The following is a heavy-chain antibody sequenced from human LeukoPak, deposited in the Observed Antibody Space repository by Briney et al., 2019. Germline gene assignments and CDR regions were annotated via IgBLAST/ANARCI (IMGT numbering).Heavy chain of an antibody. D-gene: IGHD6-19*01. CDR1: GGTFSSYA. V-gene: IGHV1-69*05. CDR3: ARGKLLAVAGTANAFDI. CDR2: IIPIFGTA. Sequence: GASVKVSCKASGGTFSSYAISWVRQAPGQGLEWMGGIIPIFGTANYAQKFQGRVTMTRNTSISTAYMELSSLRSEDTAGYYFARGKLLAVAGTANAFDIWGQGTMVTVSS. J-gene: IGHJ3*02.